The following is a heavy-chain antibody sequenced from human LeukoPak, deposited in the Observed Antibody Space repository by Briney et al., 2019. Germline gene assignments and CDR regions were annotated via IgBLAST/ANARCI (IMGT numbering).Heavy chain of an antibody. CDR2: ISGSGGST. J-gene: IGHJ6*02. Sequence: RGSLRLSCAASGFTFSSYAMSWVRQAPGKGLEWVSAISGSGGSTYYADSVKGRFTISRDNSKNTLYLQMNSLRAEDTAVYYCAKSLRDDYYYYGMDVWGQGTTVTVSS. V-gene: IGHV3-23*01. CDR1: GFTFSSYA. CDR3: AKSLRDDYYYYGMDV.